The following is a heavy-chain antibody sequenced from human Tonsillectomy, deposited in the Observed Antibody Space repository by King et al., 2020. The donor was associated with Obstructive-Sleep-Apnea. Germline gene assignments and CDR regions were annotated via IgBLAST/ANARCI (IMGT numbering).Heavy chain of an antibody. Sequence: EQLVQSGGGLVQPGGSLRLSCAASGFTISSYDMHWVRQPTGKGLEWVSTIDTAGDPYYPGSVKGRFTISRENAKNSLYLQMNSLRAGDTAVYYCARGLYESGYYYYGLDVWGQGTTVTVSS. V-gene: IGHV3-13*05. CDR1: GFTISSYD. J-gene: IGHJ6*02. CDR2: IDTAGDP. CDR3: ARGLYESGYYYYGLDV. D-gene: IGHD2-2*02.